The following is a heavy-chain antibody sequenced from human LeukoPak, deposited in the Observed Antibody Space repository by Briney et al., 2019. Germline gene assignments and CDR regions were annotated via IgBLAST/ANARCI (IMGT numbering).Heavy chain of an antibody. CDR2: INTNTGNP. CDR3: SRDWSKFDY. J-gene: IGHJ4*02. D-gene: IGHD2-8*02. CDR1: GYTFSTYA. V-gene: IGHV7-4-1*02. Sequence: ASVKVSCKASGYTFSTYAMNWVRQAPGQGLEWMGWINTNTGNPTYAQGFTGRFVFSLDTSVSTAYLQISSLKAEDTAVYYCSRDWSKFDYWGQGTLVTVSS.